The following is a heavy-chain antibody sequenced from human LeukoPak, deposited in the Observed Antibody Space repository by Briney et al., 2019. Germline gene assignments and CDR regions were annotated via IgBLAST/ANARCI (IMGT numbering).Heavy chain of an antibody. CDR1: GFTFSSYW. J-gene: IGHJ4*02. CDR3: TRVHYGDYVDY. V-gene: IGHV3-74*01. CDR2: ISSDGTST. Sequence: GGSLRLSCAASGFTFSSYWMHWVRQAPGKGLVWVSRISSDGTSTSYADSVKGRFTISRDNAKNTLHLQMNSLRAEDTAVYHCTRVHYGDYVDYWGQGTLVTVSS. D-gene: IGHD4-17*01.